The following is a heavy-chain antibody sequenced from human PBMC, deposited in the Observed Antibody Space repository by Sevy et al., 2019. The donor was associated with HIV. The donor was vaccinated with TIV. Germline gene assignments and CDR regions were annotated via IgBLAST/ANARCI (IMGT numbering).Heavy chain of an antibody. D-gene: IGHD2-2*01. V-gene: IGHV4-39*01. CDR3: ARLQGSRSTSCYAKECYYYYGMDV. J-gene: IGHJ6*02. Sequence: SETLSLTCTVSGGSISSSSYYWGWIRQPPGKGLEWIGSIYYSGSTYYNPSLKSRVTISVDTSKNQFSLKLSSVTAADTAVYYCARLQGSRSTSCYAKECYYYYGMDVWGQGTTVTVSS. CDR2: IYYSGST. CDR1: GGSISSSSYY.